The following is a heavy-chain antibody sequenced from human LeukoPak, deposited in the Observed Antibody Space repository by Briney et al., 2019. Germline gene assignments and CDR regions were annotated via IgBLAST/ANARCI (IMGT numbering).Heavy chain of an antibody. J-gene: IGHJ4*02. CDR2: IYYSGST. CDR1: GGSFSSYY. D-gene: IGHD3-10*01. V-gene: IGHV4-59*01. Sequence: TSETLSLTCTVSGGSFSSYYWSWIRQTPGKGLEWIGHIYYSGSTNYNPSLKSRVTTSVDTSKKQFSLKLSSVTAADTAVYYCARGLVGLVRGQTSNFDYWGQGTLVTVSS. CDR3: ARGLVGLVRGQTSNFDY.